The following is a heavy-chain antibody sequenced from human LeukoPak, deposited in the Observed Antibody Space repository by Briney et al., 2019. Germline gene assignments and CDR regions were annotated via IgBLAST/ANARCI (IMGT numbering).Heavy chain of an antibody. CDR1: GGTFSSYT. V-gene: IGHV1-69*02. Sequence: GASVKVSCKASGGTFSSYTISWVRHAPGQGLEWMGRIIPILGIANYAQKFQGTVTITADKSTSTAYMVLSSLRSEDTAVYYCASQTSYSSSWYTDYWGQGTLVTVSS. CDR3: ASQTSYSSSWYTDY. CDR2: IIPILGIA. J-gene: IGHJ4*02. D-gene: IGHD6-13*01.